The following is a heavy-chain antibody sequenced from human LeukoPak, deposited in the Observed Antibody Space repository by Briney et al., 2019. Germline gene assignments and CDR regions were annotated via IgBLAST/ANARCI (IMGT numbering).Heavy chain of an antibody. CDR1: GGTFSSYA. D-gene: IGHD3-3*01. CDR3: AGGGWIDFWSGYYFDY. V-gene: IGHV1-69*01. Sequence: SVKVSCKASGGTFSSYAISWVRQAPGQGLEWMGGIIPIFGTANYAQKFQGRVTITADESTSTAYMELSSLRSEDTAVYYCAGGGWIDFWSGYYFDYWGQGTLVTVSS. J-gene: IGHJ4*02. CDR2: IIPIFGTA.